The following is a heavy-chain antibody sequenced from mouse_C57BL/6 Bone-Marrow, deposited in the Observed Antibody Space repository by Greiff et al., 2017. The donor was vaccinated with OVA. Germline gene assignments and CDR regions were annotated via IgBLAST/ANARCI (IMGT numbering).Heavy chain of an antibody. D-gene: IGHD1-1*01. CDR3: ATTTVGYYYAMDY. J-gene: IGHJ4*01. V-gene: IGHV1-22*01. CDR2: INPNNGGT. Sequence: EVKLVESGPELVKPGASVKMSCKASGYTFTDYNMHWVKQSHGKSLEWIGYINPNNGGTSYNQKFKGKATLTVNKSSSTAYMELRSLTSEDSAVYYCATTTVGYYYAMDYWGQGTSVTVSS. CDR1: GYTFTDYN.